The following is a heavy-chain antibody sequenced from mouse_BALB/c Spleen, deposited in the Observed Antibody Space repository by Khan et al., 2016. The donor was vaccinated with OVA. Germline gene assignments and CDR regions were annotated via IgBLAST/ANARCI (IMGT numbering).Heavy chain of an antibody. D-gene: IGHD1-2*01. Sequence: QLEESGPGLVKPSQSLSLTCTVTGYSITSGYGWNWIRQFPGNKLEWMGYISYSGSTNYNPSLTSRISITRDTSKNQFFLQLNSVTTEDTATXYCARTARIKYWGQGTTLTVSS. CDR3: ARTARIKY. J-gene: IGHJ2*01. CDR1: GYSITSGYG. V-gene: IGHV3-2*02. CDR2: ISYSGST.